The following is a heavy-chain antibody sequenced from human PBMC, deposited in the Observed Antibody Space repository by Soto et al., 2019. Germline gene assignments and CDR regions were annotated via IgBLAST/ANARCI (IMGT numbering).Heavy chain of an antibody. D-gene: IGHD6-13*01. Sequence: QLQLQESGSGLVKPSQTLSLTCAVSGGSISSGSYSWSWIRQPPGKGLEWIGYIYHSGSTYYNPSLKSRVTISVDRSKNPFSLKLSSVTAADTAVSYCARADGSWSPFDYWGQGTLVTVSS. V-gene: IGHV4-30-2*01. J-gene: IGHJ4*02. CDR3: ARADGSWSPFDY. CDR1: GGSISSGSYS. CDR2: IYHSGST.